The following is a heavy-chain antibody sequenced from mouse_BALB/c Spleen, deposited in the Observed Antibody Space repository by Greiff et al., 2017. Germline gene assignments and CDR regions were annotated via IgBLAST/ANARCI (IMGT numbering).Heavy chain of an antibody. CDR2: INSNGGST. CDR3: ARDCGYGAVDY. Sequence: EVQGVESGGGLVQPGGSLKLSCAASGFTFSSYGMSWVRQTPDKRLELVATINSNGGSTYYPDSVKGRFTISRDNAKNTLYLQMSSLKSEDTAMYYCARDCGYGAVDYWGQGTTLTVSS. D-gene: IGHD2-2*01. CDR1: GFTFSSYG. J-gene: IGHJ2*01. V-gene: IGHV5-6-3*01.